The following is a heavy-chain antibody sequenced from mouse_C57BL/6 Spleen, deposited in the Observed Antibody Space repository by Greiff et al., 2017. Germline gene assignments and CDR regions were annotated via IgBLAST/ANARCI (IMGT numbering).Heavy chain of an antibody. CDR1: GYTFTDYY. V-gene: IGHV1-76*01. CDR2: IYPGSGNT. CDR3: AREDYGSSLFDY. D-gene: IGHD1-1*01. Sequence: VQLQQSGAELVRPGASVKLSCKASGYTFTDYYINWVKQRPGQGLEWIARIYPGSGNTYYNEKFKGKATLTAEKSSSTAYMQLSSLTSEDSAVYFCAREDYGSSLFDYWGQGTTLTVSS. J-gene: IGHJ2*01.